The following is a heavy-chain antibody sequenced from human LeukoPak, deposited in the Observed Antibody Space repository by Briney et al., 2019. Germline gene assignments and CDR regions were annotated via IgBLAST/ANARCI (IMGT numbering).Heavy chain of an antibody. CDR2: INPNSGGT. Sequence: ASVKVSCKASGYTFTGYHMHWVRQAPGQGLEWMGWINPNSGGTNYAQKFQGRVTMTRDTSISTAYMELSRPRSDDTAVYYCVRVAGKRVPHIDYWGQGTLVTVSS. CDR3: VRVAGKRVPHIDY. J-gene: IGHJ4*02. V-gene: IGHV1-2*02. CDR1: GYTFTGYH.